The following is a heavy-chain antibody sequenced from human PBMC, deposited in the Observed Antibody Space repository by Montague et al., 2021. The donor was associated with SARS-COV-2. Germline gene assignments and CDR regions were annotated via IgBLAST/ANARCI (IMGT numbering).Heavy chain of an antibody. CDR1: GGSISSSSYY. D-gene: IGHD3-9*01. CDR2: IYYSGST. V-gene: IGHV4-39*07. CDR3: ARDGALRCDILIGPRHYSYGIDV. Sequence: SETLSLTCTVSGGSISSSSYYWGWIRQPPGKGLEWIGSIYYSGSTSYNPSLKSRVTISVDTSKNQFSLKLSSVTAADTAVYYCARDGALRCDILIGPRHYSYGIDVWGQGTPVTVSS. J-gene: IGHJ6*02.